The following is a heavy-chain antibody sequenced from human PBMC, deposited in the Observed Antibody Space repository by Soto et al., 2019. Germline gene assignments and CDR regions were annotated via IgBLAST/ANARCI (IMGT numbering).Heavy chain of an antibody. CDR3: ARAHLRYFDWLLFPPPGYYFDY. CDR2: IYYSGST. D-gene: IGHD3-9*01. J-gene: IGHJ4*02. Sequence: SETLSLTCTVSGGSISSYYWSWIRQPPGKGLEWIGYIYYSGSTNYNPSLKSRVTISVDTSKNQFSLKLSSVTAADTAVYYCARAHLRYFDWLLFPPPGYYFDYWGQGTLVTVSS. CDR1: GGSISSYY. V-gene: IGHV4-59*12.